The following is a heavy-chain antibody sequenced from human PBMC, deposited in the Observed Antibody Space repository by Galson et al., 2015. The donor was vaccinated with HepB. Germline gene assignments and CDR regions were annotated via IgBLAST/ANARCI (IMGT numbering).Heavy chain of an antibody. V-gene: IGHV3-23*01. CDR2: ITPSGDNT. CDR3: AKVFPEKTDGWYRQALYYFDP. Sequence: RLSCAASGFTFSYYAMNWVRQAPGKGLEWVSAITPSGDNTYPADSMKGRFTISRDNSQNTLFLQMNSLRADDTAIYFCAKVFPEKTDGWYRQALYYFDPRGQGTRVTVAA. D-gene: IGHD6-19*01. CDR1: GFTFSYYA. J-gene: IGHJ4*02.